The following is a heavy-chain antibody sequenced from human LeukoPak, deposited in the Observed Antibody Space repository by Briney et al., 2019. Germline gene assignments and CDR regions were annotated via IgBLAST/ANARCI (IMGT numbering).Heavy chain of an antibody. CDR1: GGSISSYY. J-gene: IGHJ5*02. V-gene: IGHV4-59*01. D-gene: IGHD5-18*01. CDR2: ISYSGST. Sequence: PSETLSLTCTVPGGSISSYYWSWIRQPPGKGLEWIGYISYSGSTNYNPSLKSRVTISVDTSKNQFSLKLSSVTAADTAVYYCARGVYNYGGHNWFDPWGQGTPVTVSS. CDR3: ARGVYNYGGHNWFDP.